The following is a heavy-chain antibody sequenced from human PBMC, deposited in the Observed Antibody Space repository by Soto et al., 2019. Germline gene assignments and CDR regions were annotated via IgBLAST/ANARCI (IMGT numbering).Heavy chain of an antibody. CDR1: GGSISSSSYY. CDR3: ARHRRHLPYITMVRDTPRWFDP. Sequence: PSETLSLTCTVSGGSISSSSYYWGWIRQPPGKGLEWIGSIYYSGSTYYNPSLKSRVTISVDTSKNQFSLKLSSVTAADTAVYYCARHRRHLPYITMVRDTPRWFDPWGQGTLVTVSS. D-gene: IGHD3-10*01. CDR2: IYYSGST. V-gene: IGHV4-39*01. J-gene: IGHJ5*02.